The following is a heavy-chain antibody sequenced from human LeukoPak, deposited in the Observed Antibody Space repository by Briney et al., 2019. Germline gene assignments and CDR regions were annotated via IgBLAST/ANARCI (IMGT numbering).Heavy chain of an antibody. CDR1: GGSISSPNHD. J-gene: IGHJ2*01. V-gene: IGHV4-39*01. Sequence: SETLSLTCSVSGGSISSPNHDWAWIRQPPGQGLEWIGSIYYSGSTYYNPSLKSRVTISVDTSKNQFSQKLSSVTAADTAVYYCARSAPRSTWYFDLWGRGTLVTVSS. CDR3: ARSAPRSTWYFDL. CDR2: IYYSGST.